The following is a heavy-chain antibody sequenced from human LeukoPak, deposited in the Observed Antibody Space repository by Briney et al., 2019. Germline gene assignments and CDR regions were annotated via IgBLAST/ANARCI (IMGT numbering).Heavy chain of an antibody. CDR2: ISSTSSNI. Sequence: GGSLRLSCAASGFTFSSYNMNWVRQAPGKGLEWVSSISSTSSNIYYADSLKGRFTISRDNAKQSLYLQMNSLRAEDTAVYYCARRAGGYSHPHDYWGQGTLVTVSS. V-gene: IGHV3-21*01. CDR1: GFTFSSYN. D-gene: IGHD4-23*01. J-gene: IGHJ4*02. CDR3: ARRAGGYSHPHDY.